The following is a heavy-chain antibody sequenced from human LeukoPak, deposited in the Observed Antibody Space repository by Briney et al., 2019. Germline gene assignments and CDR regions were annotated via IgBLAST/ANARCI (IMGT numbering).Heavy chain of an antibody. CDR2: INPNSGGT. CDR3: ARGHPAGTEDPDAFDI. D-gene: IGHD6-19*01. V-gene: IGHV1-2*02. J-gene: IGHJ3*02. Sequence: ASVKVSCKASGYTFTGYYMHWVRQAPGQGLEWMGWINPNSGGTNYAQKFQGRVTMTRDTSISTAYMELSRLRSDDTAVYYCARGHPAGTEDPDAFDIWGQGTMVTVSS. CDR1: GYTFTGYY.